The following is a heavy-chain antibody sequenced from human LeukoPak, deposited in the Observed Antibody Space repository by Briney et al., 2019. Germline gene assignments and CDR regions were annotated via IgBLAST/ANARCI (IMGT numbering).Heavy chain of an antibody. CDR2: ISGSGGST. D-gene: IGHD2-8*01. CDR1: GFTVSSNY. V-gene: IGHV3-23*01. CDR3: AKMLYYFDY. Sequence: GGSLRLSCAASGFTVSSNYMNWVRQAPGKGLEWVSAISGSGGSTYYADSVKGRFTISRDNSKNTLYLQMNSLRAEDTAVYYCAKMLYYFDYWGQGTLVTVSS. J-gene: IGHJ4*02.